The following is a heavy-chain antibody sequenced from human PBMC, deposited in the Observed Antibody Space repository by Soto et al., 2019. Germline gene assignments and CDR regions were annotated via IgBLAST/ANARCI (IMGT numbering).Heavy chain of an antibody. V-gene: IGHV1-69*01. CDR1: GGTFSSYA. D-gene: IGHD3-10*01. CDR2: IIPIFGTA. Sequence: QVQLVQSGAEVKKPGSSVKVSCKASGGTFSSYAISWVRQAPGQGLEWMGGIIPIFGTANYAQKFQGRVTITADESTSTAYMELSSRRSEDTAVYYCARTYYYGSGSIGGGMDVWGQGTTVTVSS. CDR3: ARTYYYGSGSIGGGMDV. J-gene: IGHJ6*02.